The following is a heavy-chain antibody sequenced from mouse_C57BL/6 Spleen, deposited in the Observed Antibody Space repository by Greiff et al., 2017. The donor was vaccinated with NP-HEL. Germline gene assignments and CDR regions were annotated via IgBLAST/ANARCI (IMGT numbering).Heavy chain of an antibody. CDR3: ARRGAEGDY. V-gene: IGHV1-69*01. J-gene: IGHJ2*01. D-gene: IGHD3-3*01. CDR2: IDPSDSYT. CDR1: GYTFTSYW. Sequence: QVQLKQPGAELVMPGASVKLSCKASGYTFTSYWMHWVKQRPGQGLEWIGEIDPSDSYTNYNQKFKGKSTLTVDKSSSTAYMQLSSLTSEDSAVYYCARRGAEGDYWGQGTTLTVSS.